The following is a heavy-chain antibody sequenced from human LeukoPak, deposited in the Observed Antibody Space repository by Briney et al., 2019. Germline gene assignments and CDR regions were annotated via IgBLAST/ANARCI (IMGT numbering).Heavy chain of an antibody. CDR1: GFTFSSYG. J-gene: IGHJ6*02. D-gene: IGHD6-13*01. CDR3: AKLAAAGSKYYYYGMDV. V-gene: IGHV3-30*18. CDR2: ISYDGSNK. Sequence: GGSLRLSCAASGFTFSSYGMHWVRQAPGKGLEWVAVISYDGSNKYYADSVKGRFTISRDNSKNTPYLQMNSLRAEDTAVYYCAKLAAAGSKYYYYGMDVWGQGTTVTVSS.